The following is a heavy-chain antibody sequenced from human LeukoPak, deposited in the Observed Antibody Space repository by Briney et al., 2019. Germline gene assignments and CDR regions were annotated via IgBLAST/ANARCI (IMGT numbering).Heavy chain of an antibody. CDR1: GGTFISYA. CDR3: ARTAGNLLLYYFDY. CDR2: INPIFGTA. D-gene: IGHD1-7*01. J-gene: IGHJ4*02. Sequence: SVKVSCKASGGTFISYAISWVRQAPGQGLAWMGGINPIFGTANYAQKFQGRVTITPDESTSTAYMELSSLRSEDTAVYYCARTAGNLLLYYFDYWGQGTLVTVSS. V-gene: IGHV1-69*13.